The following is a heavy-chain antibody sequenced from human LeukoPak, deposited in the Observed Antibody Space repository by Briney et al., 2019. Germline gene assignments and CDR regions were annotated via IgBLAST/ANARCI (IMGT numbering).Heavy chain of an antibody. J-gene: IGHJ5*02. V-gene: IGHV4-59*01. CDR1: GGSISSYY. Sequence: PSETLSLTCTASGGSISSYYWSWIRQPPGKGLEWIGYIYYSGSTNYNPSLKSRVTISVDTSKNQFSLKLSSVTAADTAVYYCARAASSNWFDPWGQGTLVTVSS. CDR3: ARAASSNWFDP. CDR2: IYYSGST.